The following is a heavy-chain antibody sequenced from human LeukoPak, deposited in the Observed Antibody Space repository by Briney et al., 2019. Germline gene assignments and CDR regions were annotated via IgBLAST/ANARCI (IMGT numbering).Heavy chain of an antibody. CDR3: AKALTTTVVVNPIDY. V-gene: IGHV3-23*01. D-gene: IGHD3-22*01. CDR1: GFTFSSYA. J-gene: IGHJ4*02. CDR2: ISSSGGGT. Sequence: PGGSLRLSCAASGFTFSSYAMSWVRQAPGKGLEWVSAISSSGGGTYYADSVKGRFTISRDNSKNTLYLQMNSLRAEDTAVYYCAKALTTTVVVNPIDYWGQGTLVTVSS.